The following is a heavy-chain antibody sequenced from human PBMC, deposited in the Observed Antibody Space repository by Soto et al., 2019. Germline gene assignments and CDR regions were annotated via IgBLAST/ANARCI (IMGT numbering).Heavy chain of an antibody. CDR3: ARSSGSYHDFLTDYYGSYMDV. V-gene: IGHV1-18*01. D-gene: IGHD3-9*01. Sequence: QVQLVQSGAEVKKPGASVKVSCKASGYTFTSYGISWVRQAPGKGLEWMGWISAYNGHTNYSHKLQGRVTITPDTSTSTALRELRSLRSDDTAMYYCARSSGSYHDFLTDYYGSYMDVWGKGTTITVSS. CDR1: GYTFTSYG. CDR2: ISAYNGHT. J-gene: IGHJ6*03.